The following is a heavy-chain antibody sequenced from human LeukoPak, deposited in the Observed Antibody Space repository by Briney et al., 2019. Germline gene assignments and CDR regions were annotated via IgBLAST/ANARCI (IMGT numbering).Heavy chain of an antibody. CDR2: IYYSGST. Sequence: SETLSLTCTVSGGSISSGGYYWSWIRQHPGKGLEWIGYIYYSGSTYYNPSPKSRVTISVDTSKNQFSLKLSSVTAADTAVYYCARGLSPYYYDSSGYFDYWGQGTLVTVSS. CDR3: ARGLSPYYYDSSGYFDY. D-gene: IGHD3-22*01. CDR1: GGSISSGGYY. J-gene: IGHJ4*02. V-gene: IGHV4-31*03.